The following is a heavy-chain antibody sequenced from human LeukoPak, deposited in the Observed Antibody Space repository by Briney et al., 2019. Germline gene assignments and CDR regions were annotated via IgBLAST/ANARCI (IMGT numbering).Heavy chain of an antibody. D-gene: IGHD2-2*01. Sequence: GRSLRLSFAASGFTFDDYAMHWVRQAPGKGLEWVSGISWNSGSIGYADSVKGRFTISRDNAKNSLYLQMNSLRAEDTALYYCAKAVVPAAMHVYYYGMDVWGQGTTVTVSS. CDR3: AKAVVPAAMHVYYYGMDV. V-gene: IGHV3-9*01. CDR1: GFTFDDYA. CDR2: ISWNSGSI. J-gene: IGHJ6*02.